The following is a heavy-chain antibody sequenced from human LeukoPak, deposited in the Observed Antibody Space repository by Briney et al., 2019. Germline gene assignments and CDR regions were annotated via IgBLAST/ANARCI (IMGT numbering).Heavy chain of an antibody. V-gene: IGHV3-23*01. D-gene: IGHD6-13*01. CDR3: AKDSGAAAGTGSDY. Sequence: GGSLRLSCAASGFTFSSYAMNWVRQAPGKGLEWVPAISGSGGSTYYADSVKGRFTISRDNSKNTLYLQMNSLRAEDTAVYYCAKDSGAAAGTGSDYWGQGTLVTVSS. CDR2: ISGSGGST. CDR1: GFTFSSYA. J-gene: IGHJ4*02.